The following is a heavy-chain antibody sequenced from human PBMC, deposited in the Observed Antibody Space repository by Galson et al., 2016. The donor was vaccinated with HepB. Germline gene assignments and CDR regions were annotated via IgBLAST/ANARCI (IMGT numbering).Heavy chain of an antibody. Sequence: SETLSLTCAVSGGSISSSNWWSWVRLPPGKGLEWIGDIYHSGSTNYNPSLKSRVTISLDKSKNQFSLKVTSVTAADTAVYYCARPSHYYDDDGYFYGFDIWGQGTMVIVSS. J-gene: IGHJ3*02. CDR3: ARPSHYYDDDGYFYGFDI. D-gene: IGHD3-22*01. CDR2: IYHSGST. CDR1: GGSISSSNW. V-gene: IGHV4-4*02.